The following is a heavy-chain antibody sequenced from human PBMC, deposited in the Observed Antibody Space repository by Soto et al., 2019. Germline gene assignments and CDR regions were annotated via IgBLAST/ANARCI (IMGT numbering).Heavy chain of an antibody. J-gene: IGHJ5*02. CDR1: GCTFTSSA. Sequence: CKESGCTFTSSAISWVRQAPGQGLERLGWMSDYNGYTNYAQQLQGSVAMITDTSTSTAYTALRSLRSDDTAAYYCWRCIACFHGGFAPWGQVTLVTVSS. V-gene: IGHV1-18*01. CDR3: WRCIACFHGGFAP. CDR2: MSDYNGYT. D-gene: IGHD6-13*01.